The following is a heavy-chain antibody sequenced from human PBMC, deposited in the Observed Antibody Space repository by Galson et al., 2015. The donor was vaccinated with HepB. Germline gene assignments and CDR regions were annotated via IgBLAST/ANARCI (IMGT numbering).Heavy chain of an antibody. CDR3: ARGVHISYGDYARGNLFDP. J-gene: IGHJ5*02. V-gene: IGHV1-2*04. D-gene: IGHD4-17*01. CDR1: GYPFTGSY. Sequence: PVKVSCKDSGYPFTGSYMHWVRQAPGQGLEWMGGINPNSGRTNYAQKFQGWVTMTRDTSISTAYMELSRLRSDDTAVYYCARGVHISYGDYARGNLFDPWGQGTLVTVSS. CDR2: INPNSGRT.